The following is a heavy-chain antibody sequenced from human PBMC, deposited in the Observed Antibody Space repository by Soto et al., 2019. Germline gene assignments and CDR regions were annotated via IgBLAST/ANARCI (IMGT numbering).Heavy chain of an antibody. J-gene: IGHJ4*02. CDR3: ARDSVVVTAIPLDY. CDR2: INHSGST. D-gene: IGHD2-21*02. V-gene: IGHV4-34*01. CDR1: GVSFSGYY. Sequence: PSETLSLXCAVYGVSFSGYYWSWIRQPPGKGLEWIGEINHSGSTNYNPSLKSRVTISVDTSKNQFSLKLSSVTAADTAVYYCARDSVVVTAIPLDYWGQGTLVTVSS.